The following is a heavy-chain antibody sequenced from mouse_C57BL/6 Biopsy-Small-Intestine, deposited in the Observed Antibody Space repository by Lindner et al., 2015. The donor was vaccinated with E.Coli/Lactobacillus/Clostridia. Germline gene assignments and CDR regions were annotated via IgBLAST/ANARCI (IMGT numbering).Heavy chain of an antibody. CDR1: GYTFTGYY. CDR2: INYSTGGT. Sequence: KVSCKASGYTFTGYYIHWVRQAPGQGLEWMASINYSTGGTHFAQRFQGRVIMTRDTSISTAYMELSSLRSDDTAVYYCARDPDTPIAIDIWGQGTMVTVSS. V-gene: IGHV1-53*01. CDR3: ARDPDTPIAIDI. J-gene: IGHJ3*01.